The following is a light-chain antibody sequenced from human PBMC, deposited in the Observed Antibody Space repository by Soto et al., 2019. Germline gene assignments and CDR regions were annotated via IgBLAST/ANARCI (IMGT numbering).Light chain of an antibody. V-gene: IGKV1-12*01. CDR3: QQAFSFPPT. J-gene: IGKJ4*01. Sequence: DIQMTQSPSSVSASVGDRVTITCRASQGIGTWLAWFQQRPGKAPKLLISAASSLRSGVPSRFSGRGSGTDFTLTISSLQPEDFATYYCQQAFSFPPTYGGGTKVDIK. CDR2: AAS. CDR1: QGIGTW.